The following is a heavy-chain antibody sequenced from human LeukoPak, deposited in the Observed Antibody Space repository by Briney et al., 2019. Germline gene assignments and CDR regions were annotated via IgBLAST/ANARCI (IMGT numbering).Heavy chain of an antibody. CDR1: GGSFSGSY. Sequence: PSETLSLTCGVYGGSFSGSYWSWIRQPPGKGLEWIGEINHSGSTNYNPSLKSRVTISVDTSKNQFSLKLSSVTAADTAVYYCARRVIPYSSGWYRGTPGLDYWGQGTLVTVSS. D-gene: IGHD6-19*01. CDR3: ARRVIPYSSGWYRGTPGLDY. CDR2: INHSGST. J-gene: IGHJ4*02. V-gene: IGHV4-34*01.